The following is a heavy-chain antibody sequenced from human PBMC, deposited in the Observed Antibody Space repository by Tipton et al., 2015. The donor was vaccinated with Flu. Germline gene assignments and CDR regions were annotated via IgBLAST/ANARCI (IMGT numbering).Heavy chain of an antibody. CDR2: INYSGST. CDR3: ASPFPFWFGESSSFDY. Sequence: TLSLTCTVSGGSISSSSYYWGWLRQPPGKGLGWIGSINYSGSTYYNPSLKRRVTISVDTAKNQFSLKLSSVTAADTAVYYCASPFPFWFGESSSFDYWDQGTLVTVSS. D-gene: IGHD3-10*01. CDR1: GGSISSSSYY. V-gene: IGHV4-39*07. J-gene: IGHJ4*02.